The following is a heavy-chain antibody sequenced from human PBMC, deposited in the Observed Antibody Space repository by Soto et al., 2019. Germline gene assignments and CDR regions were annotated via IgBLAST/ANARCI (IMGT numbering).Heavy chain of an antibody. D-gene: IGHD3-9*01. J-gene: IGHJ6*02. CDR1: GGSISSYY. Sequence: SETLSLTCTVSGGSISSYYWSWIRQPPGKGLEWIGYIYYSGSTNYNPSLKSRVTISVDTSKNQFSLKLSSVTAADTAVYYCARGPDYDILTGYTLYYYYYGMDVWGQGTTVTVSS. V-gene: IGHV4-59*01. CDR3: ARGPDYDILTGYTLYYYYYGMDV. CDR2: IYYSGST.